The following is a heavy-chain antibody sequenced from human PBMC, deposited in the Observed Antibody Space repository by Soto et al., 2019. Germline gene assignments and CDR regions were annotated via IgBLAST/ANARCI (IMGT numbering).Heavy chain of an antibody. CDR1: GFTFSSYG. CDR3: VRDHCSGGSCYSNWYFDL. Sequence: QVQPVESGGGVVQPGRSLRLSCAASGFTFSSYGMHWVRQAPGKGLEWVAVIWYDGSNKYYADSVKGRFTISRDNSKNTLYLQMNSLRAEDTAVYYCVRDHCSGGSCYSNWYFDLWGRGTLVTVSS. J-gene: IGHJ2*01. CDR2: IWYDGSNK. V-gene: IGHV3-33*01. D-gene: IGHD2-15*01.